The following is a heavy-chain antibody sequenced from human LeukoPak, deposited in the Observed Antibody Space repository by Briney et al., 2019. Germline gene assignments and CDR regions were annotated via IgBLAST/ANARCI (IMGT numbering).Heavy chain of an antibody. V-gene: IGHV3-30*03. Sequence: GGSLRLSCVASGFTFSSYSMNWVRQAPGKGLEWVAVISYDGSNKYYADSVKGRFTISRDNSKNTLYLQMNSPRAEDTAVYYCARVAVAGPYFDYWGQGTLVTVSS. J-gene: IGHJ4*02. D-gene: IGHD6-19*01. CDR2: ISYDGSNK. CDR1: GFTFSSYS. CDR3: ARVAVAGPYFDY.